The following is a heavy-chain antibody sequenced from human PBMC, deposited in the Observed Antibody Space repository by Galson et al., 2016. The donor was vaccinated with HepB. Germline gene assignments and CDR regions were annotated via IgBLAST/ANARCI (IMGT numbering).Heavy chain of an antibody. J-gene: IGHJ3*01. V-gene: IGHV3-15*01. CDR1: GFTFSDAW. CDR2: IRSKADGGTT. Sequence: SLRLSCAASGFTFSDAWMHWIRQAPGKGLEWVGRIRSKADGGTTDYNAALKGIYSISRDDSTNTVYLETDNLKNEDTAVYYCSTSVVIPDAFDVWGQGTKVTVSS. D-gene: IGHD4-23*01. CDR3: STSVVIPDAFDV.